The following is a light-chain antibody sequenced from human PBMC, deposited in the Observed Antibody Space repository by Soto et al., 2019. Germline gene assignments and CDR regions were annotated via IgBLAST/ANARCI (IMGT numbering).Light chain of an antibody. J-gene: IGLJ2*01. CDR3: SSHAASGV. Sequence: QYALTQPASVSGSPGQSITISCTGTSSDVGAYNYVSWYQQRPGKVPKLIIFEVSNRASGVSNRFSGSKSGNTASLTISGLQAEDEADYYCSSHAASGVFGGGTKLTVL. CDR2: EVS. CDR1: SSDVGAYNY. V-gene: IGLV2-14*01.